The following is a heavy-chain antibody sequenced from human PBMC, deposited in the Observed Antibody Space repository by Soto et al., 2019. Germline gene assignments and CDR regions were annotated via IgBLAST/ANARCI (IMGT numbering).Heavy chain of an antibody. CDR2: IYYSGST. CDR1: GGSISSGGYY. V-gene: IGHV4-31*03. D-gene: IGHD6-13*01. J-gene: IGHJ5*02. CDR3: ARVRGIAAVHWFDP. Sequence: QVQLQESGPGLVKPSQTLSLTCTVSGGSISSGGYYWSWIRQHPGKGLEWIGYIYYSGSTYYNPSPQSRVTISVDTSKNPFSLKLRSVTAADTAVYYCARVRGIAAVHWFDPWGQGTLVTVSS.